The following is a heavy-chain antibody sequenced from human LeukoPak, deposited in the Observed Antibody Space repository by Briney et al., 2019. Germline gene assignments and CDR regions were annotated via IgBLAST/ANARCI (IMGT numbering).Heavy chain of an antibody. V-gene: IGHV3-53*01. J-gene: IGHJ4*02. D-gene: IGHD2-15*01. CDR1: GFTVSSNY. CDR2: IYSGGST. CDR3: ARGPHQYCSGGSCYFDY. Sequence: PGGSLRLSCAASGFTVSSNYMSWVRQAPGKGLEWVSVIYSGGSTYYADSVKGRFTISRDNSKNTLYLQMNSLRAEDTAVYYCARGPHQYCSGGSCYFDYWGQGTLVTVSS.